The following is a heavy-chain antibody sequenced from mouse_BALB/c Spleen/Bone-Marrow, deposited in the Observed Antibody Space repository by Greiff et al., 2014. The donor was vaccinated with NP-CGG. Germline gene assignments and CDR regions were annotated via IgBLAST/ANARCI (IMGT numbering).Heavy chain of an antibody. Sequence: QVQLQQSGAELVKPGTSVKLSCKASGYTFTTYYMYWVKQRPGQGLEWIGEINPNNGGTNYKEKIKSKATLTVDKSSSTAYMQLSSMTSEDSAVYYCTRGRTWDFDYWGQGTTLTVSS. CDR3: TRGRTWDFDY. CDR2: INPNNGGT. CDR1: GYTFTTYY. J-gene: IGHJ2*01. V-gene: IGHV1S81*02. D-gene: IGHD4-1*01.